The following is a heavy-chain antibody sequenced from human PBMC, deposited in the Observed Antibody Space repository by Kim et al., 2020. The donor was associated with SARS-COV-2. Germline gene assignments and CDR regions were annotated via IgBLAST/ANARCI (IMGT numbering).Heavy chain of an antibody. Sequence: GGSLRLSCVASGFPFSTYWMSWVRQAPGKGLEWVANIKQDGSEKYYVDSVKGRFTISRDNAENSLYLQMNSLRAEDTAVYYCARGNPRGYYYYYMDVWGKGTTVTVSS. CDR1: GFPFSTYW. V-gene: IGHV3-7*01. CDR3: ARGNPRGYYYYYMDV. D-gene: IGHD1-1*01. CDR2: IKQDGSEK. J-gene: IGHJ6*03.